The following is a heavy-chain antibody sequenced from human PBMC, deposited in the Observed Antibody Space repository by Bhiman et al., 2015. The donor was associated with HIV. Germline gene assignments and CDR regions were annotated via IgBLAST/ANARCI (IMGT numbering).Heavy chain of an antibody. J-gene: IGHJ3*01. CDR3: AKTGYCSSATCFDAFDL. D-gene: IGHD2-2*01. Sequence: VQLMESGGGVVQPGGSLRLSCAASGFTFSSYTMHWVRQAPGKGLEWVSITSYDGTDTYYADSAKGRFTISRDNSKNTLYLEMSRLTTDDTAIYYCAKTGYCSSATCFDAFDLWGQGTVVTVSS. CDR2: TSYDGTDT. CDR1: GFTFSSYT. V-gene: IGHV3-30-3*02.